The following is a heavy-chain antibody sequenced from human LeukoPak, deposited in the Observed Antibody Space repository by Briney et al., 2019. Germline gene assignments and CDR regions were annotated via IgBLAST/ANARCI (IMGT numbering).Heavy chain of an antibody. V-gene: IGHV4-39*07. CDR1: GGSISTSNYY. CDR3: ARGRHEGPYYYYMDV. Sequence: SETLSLTCTVSGGSISTSNYYWGWIRQPPGKGLEWIGNIFYSGSTYYSPSLKSRVTISLDTSRNQFSLKLNSVTAADTAVYYCARGRHEGPYYYYMDVWGKGTTVTVSS. CDR2: IFYSGST. J-gene: IGHJ6*03.